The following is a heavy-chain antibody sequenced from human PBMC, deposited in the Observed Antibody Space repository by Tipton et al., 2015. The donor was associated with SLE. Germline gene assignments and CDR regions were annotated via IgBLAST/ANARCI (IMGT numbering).Heavy chain of an antibody. V-gene: IGHV4-34*01. D-gene: IGHD4-11*01. CDR2: IDHSRST. CDR1: GGSFSVHY. CDR3: AKAIDDFSLKGYYYGLDV. Sequence: TLSLTCAVYGGSFSVHYWSWSWIRQPPGKGLEWIGEIDHSRSTNYNPSLKSRVTISVDTSKKQFSLKLSSVTAADTAVYYCAKAIDDFSLKGYYYGLDVWGQGTTVTVSS. J-gene: IGHJ6*02.